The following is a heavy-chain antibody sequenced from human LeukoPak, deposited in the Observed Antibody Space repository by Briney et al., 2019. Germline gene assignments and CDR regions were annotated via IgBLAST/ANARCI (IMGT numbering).Heavy chain of an antibody. V-gene: IGHV1-69*01. J-gene: IGHJ6*02. Sequence: ASVTVSCKASGGTFSSYAISWVRQAPGQGLEWMGGIIPIFSTANYAQKFQGRVMITADESTSTAYMELSSLRSEDTVVYYCARISTMLLDFYYGMDVWGQGTTVTVSS. CDR1: GGTFSSYA. D-gene: IGHD2-2*01. CDR3: ARISTMLLDFYYGMDV. CDR2: IIPIFSTA.